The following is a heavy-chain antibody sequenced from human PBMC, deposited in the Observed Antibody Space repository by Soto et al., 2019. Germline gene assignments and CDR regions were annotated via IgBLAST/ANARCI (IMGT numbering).Heavy chain of an antibody. CDR2: INHSGST. Sequence: SETLSLTCAVYGVSFSGYYWSWIRQPPGKGLEWIGEINHSGSTNYNPSLKSRVTISVDTSKNQFSLKLSSVTAADTAVYYCSRGLFSSSWYDWGQGTLVTVSS. CDR1: GVSFSGYY. D-gene: IGHD6-13*01. J-gene: IGHJ4*02. V-gene: IGHV4-34*01. CDR3: SRGLFSSSWYD.